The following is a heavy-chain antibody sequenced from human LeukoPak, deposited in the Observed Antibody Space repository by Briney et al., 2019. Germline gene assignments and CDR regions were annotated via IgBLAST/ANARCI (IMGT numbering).Heavy chain of an antibody. V-gene: IGHV3-7*01. J-gene: IGHJ4*02. CDR3: ARGYSGYDYYSLGY. D-gene: IGHD5-12*01. Sequence: GGSLRLSCAASRFTFSSYWMSWVRQAPGKGLEWVANIKQDGSEKYYVDSVKGRFTISRDNAKNSLNLQMSSLRAEDTAVYYCARGYSGYDYYSLGYWGQGTLVTVSS. CDR2: IKQDGSEK. CDR1: RFTFSSYW.